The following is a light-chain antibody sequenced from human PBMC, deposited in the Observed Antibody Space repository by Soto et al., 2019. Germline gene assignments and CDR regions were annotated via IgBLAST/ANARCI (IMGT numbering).Light chain of an antibody. J-gene: IGLJ3*02. V-gene: IGLV1-40*01. CDR3: QAYDSSLRGEV. CDR1: SSNIGSGYD. Sequence: QAVVTQPPSLSGAPGQRVTISCTGSSSNIGSGYDVNWYQPLPGTAPKLLIYGNSNRPSGVPDRFSGSKSGTSASLAITGLQAEDEADYYCQAYDSSLRGEVFGGGTQGTVL. CDR2: GNS.